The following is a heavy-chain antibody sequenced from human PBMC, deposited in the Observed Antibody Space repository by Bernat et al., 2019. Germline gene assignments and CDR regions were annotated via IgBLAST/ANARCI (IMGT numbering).Heavy chain of an antibody. V-gene: IGHV4-38-2*01. Sequence: QVQLQESGPGLVKPSETLSLTCAVSGYSISSGYYWGWIRQPPGKGLEWIGSIYHSGSTYYNPSLKSRVTISVDTSKNQFSLKLSSVTAADTAVYYCARLSTVTTWGFDYWGQGTLVTVSS. D-gene: IGHD4-17*01. CDR2: IYHSGST. CDR1: GYSISSGYY. J-gene: IGHJ4*02. CDR3: ARLSTVTTWGFDY.